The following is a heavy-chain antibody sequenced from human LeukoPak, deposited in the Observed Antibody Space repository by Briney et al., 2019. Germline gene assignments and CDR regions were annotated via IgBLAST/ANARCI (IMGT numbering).Heavy chain of an antibody. J-gene: IGHJ4*02. D-gene: IGHD1-26*01. CDR1: GFSLSTSGVG. CDR3: ARRIVGTTTHYFDY. Sequence: SGPTLVKPTQTLTLTCTFSGFSLSTSGVGVGCIRQPPGKALEWLAVIYWDDDKRYSPSLKTRLTITKDTSKNQVVLTMTNMDPVDTATYYCARRIVGTTTHYFDYWGQGTLVTVSS. V-gene: IGHV2-5*02. CDR2: IYWDDDK.